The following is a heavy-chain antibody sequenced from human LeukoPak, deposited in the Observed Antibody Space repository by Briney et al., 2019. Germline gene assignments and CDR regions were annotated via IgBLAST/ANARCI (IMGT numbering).Heavy chain of an antibody. J-gene: IGHJ3*02. V-gene: IGHV3-23*01. Sequence: GGSLRLSCAASGITFSNYGMSWVRQAPGKGLEWVSSISGRGDSTYYADSVKGRFTISRDNSKNTLYLQMNSLRAEDTAVYYCAKDIAEGGYYDSSGDAFDIWGQGTMVTVSS. CDR2: ISGRGDST. D-gene: IGHD3-22*01. CDR1: GITFSNYG. CDR3: AKDIAEGGYYDSSGDAFDI.